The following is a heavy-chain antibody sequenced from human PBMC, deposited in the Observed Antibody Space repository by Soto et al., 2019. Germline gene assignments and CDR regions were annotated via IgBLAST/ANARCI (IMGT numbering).Heavy chain of an antibody. V-gene: IGHV4-34*01. CDR3: ARMKIMIPVGDGYYGMDV. Sequence: QVQLQQWGAGLLKPSETLSLTCAVYGGSFSGYYWSWIRQPPGKGLEWMGEINHSGSTNYNPSLKSRVTISVDTSQNQFSLKLSSVTAADTAVYYCARMKIMIPVGDGYYGMDVWGQGTTVTVSS. D-gene: IGHD3-22*01. CDR1: GGSFSGYY. J-gene: IGHJ6*02. CDR2: INHSGST.